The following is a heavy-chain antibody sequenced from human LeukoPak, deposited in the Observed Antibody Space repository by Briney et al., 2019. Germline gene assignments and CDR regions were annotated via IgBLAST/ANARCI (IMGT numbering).Heavy chain of an antibody. D-gene: IGHD6-19*01. J-gene: IGHJ6*03. CDR1: GFTFSSYA. Sequence: PGGSLRLSCAASGFTFSSYAMSWVRQAPGKGLEWVSAISGSGGSTYYADSVKGRFTISRDNSKNTLYLQMNSLRAEDTAVYYCAKASSGGYSSGWYSHGSGYYYMDVWGKGTTVTVSS. CDR3: AKASSGGYSSGWYSHGSGYYYMDV. V-gene: IGHV3-23*01. CDR2: ISGSGGST.